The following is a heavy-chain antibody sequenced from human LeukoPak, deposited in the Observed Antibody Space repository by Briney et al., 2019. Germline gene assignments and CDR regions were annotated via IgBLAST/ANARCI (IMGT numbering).Heavy chain of an antibody. J-gene: IGHJ4*02. Sequence: PGRSLRLSCAASGFTFSSYAMHWVRQAPGKGLEWVAVISYDGSNKYYADSVKGRFTISRDNSKNTLYLQMNSLRAEDTAVYYCAKVPGPTSDRSSASFGYWGQGTLVTVSS. CDR3: AKVPGPTSDRSSASFGY. V-gene: IGHV3-30*04. CDR1: GFTFSSYA. CDR2: ISYDGSNK. D-gene: IGHD6-6*01.